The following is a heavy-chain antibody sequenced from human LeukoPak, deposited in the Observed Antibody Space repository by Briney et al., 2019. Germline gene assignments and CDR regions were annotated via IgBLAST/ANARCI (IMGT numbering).Heavy chain of an antibody. CDR1: GFTFSSYA. J-gene: IGHJ4*02. CDR2: IYYSGST. CDR3: AREEPSSGGVDY. Sequence: LRLSCAASGFTFSSYAMSWVRQHPGKGLEWIGYIYYSGSTYYNPSLKSRVTISVDTTKNQFSLKLSSVTAADTAVYYCAREEPSSGGVDYWGQGTLVTVSS. D-gene: IGHD6-19*01. V-gene: IGHV4-31*02.